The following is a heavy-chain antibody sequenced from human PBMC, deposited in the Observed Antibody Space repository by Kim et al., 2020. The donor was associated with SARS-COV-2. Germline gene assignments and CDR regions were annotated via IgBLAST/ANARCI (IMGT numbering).Heavy chain of an antibody. CDR1: GFTFSSYA. CDR2: ITDSGGST. V-gene: IGHV3-23*01. D-gene: IGHD5-12*01. J-gene: IGHJ4*02. CDR3: AKSGQLVN. Sequence: GGSLRLSCAASGFTFSSYAMSWVRQAPGKGLEWVSSITDSGGSTSYAASVKGRFTISRDNPKNTLYLQMNSLRAEDTALYYCAKSGQLVNWGQGTLLTVSS.